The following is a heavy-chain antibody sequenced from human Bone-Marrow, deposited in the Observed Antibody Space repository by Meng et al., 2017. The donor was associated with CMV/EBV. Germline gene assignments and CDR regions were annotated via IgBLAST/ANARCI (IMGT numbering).Heavy chain of an antibody. CDR3: ARGEVGASRGLFDY. V-gene: IGHV4-39*01. CDR2: IYYTGST. CDR1: GGSISSTSYY. J-gene: IGHJ4*02. Sequence: SQPLSPTSTVAGGSISSTSYYWGWIRQPPGKGLEWTGSIYYTGSTYYNPSLKSRVTISVDTSKNQLSLKVSSVTAADTAVYYCARGEVGASRGLFDYWGQGMLVTVSS. D-gene: IGHD1-26*01.